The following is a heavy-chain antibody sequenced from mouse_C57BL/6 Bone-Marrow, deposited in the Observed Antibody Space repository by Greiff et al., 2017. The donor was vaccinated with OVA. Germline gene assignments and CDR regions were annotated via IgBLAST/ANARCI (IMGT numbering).Heavy chain of an antibody. V-gene: IGHV3-3*01. CDR1: GFSINSDCY. J-gene: IGHJ4*01. D-gene: IGHD2-12*01. CDR2: TFYSGIT. CDR3: ARAVRSYNAVDY. Sequence: EVKLMESGPSLVSPSQTLSLTCTVTGFSINSDCYWIWIRQFPGNKLEYIGYTFYSGITYYNPSLESRTYITRDTSKSQFSLKLSSVTTEDTANYYCARAVRSYNAVDYWGQGTSVTVSS.